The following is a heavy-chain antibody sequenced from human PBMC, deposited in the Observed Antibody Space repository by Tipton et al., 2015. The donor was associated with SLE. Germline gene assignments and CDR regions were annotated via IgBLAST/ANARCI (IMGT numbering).Heavy chain of an antibody. CDR2: IIPIFDAP. CDR1: GGTFSSYA. D-gene: IGHD3-16*01. Sequence: QSGAEVKKPGSSVKVSCKASGGTFSSYAISWVRQAPGQGLEWMGAIIPIFDAPTYAQRFQGRVTITADASTSTAYMELSSLRSDDTAVYYCAKGEKWGWGMVGDYWGQGTLVTISS. V-gene: IGHV1-69*01. J-gene: IGHJ4*02. CDR3: AKGEKWGWGMVGDY.